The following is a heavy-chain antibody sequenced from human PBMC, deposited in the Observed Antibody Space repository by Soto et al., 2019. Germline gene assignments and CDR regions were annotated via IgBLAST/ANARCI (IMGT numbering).Heavy chain of an antibody. J-gene: IGHJ4*02. Sequence: SQTLSLTCAISGDSVSSNSAAWNWIRQSPSRGLEWLGRTYYRSKWYNDYAVSVKSRITINPDTSKNQFSLQLNSVTPEDTAVYYCARARIVVVTAIQTFDYWGQGPLVTVSS. CDR1: GDSVSSNSAA. CDR2: TYYRSKWYN. CDR3: ARARIVVVTAIQTFDY. V-gene: IGHV6-1*01. D-gene: IGHD2-21*02.